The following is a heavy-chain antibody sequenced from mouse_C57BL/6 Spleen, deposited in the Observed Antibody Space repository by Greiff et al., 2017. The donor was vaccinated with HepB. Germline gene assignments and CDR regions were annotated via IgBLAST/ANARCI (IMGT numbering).Heavy chain of an antibody. D-gene: IGHD4-1*01. V-gene: IGHV5-4*01. J-gene: IGHJ1*03. CDR1: GFTFSSYA. CDR2: ISDGGSYT. Sequence: EVQVVESGGGLVKPGGSLKLSCAASGFTFSSYAMSWVRQTPEKRLEWVATISDGGSYTYYPDTVKGRFTISRDNAKNNLYLQMSHLKSEDTAMYYCARDDTGTRYFDVWGTGTTVTVSS. CDR3: ARDDTGTRYFDV.